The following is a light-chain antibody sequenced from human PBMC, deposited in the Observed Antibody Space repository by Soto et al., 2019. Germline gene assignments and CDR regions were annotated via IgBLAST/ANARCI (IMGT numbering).Light chain of an antibody. J-gene: IGLJ1*01. CDR1: SSDVGGYNY. V-gene: IGLV2-8*01. Sequence: QSVLTQPPSASGSPGQSVAISCTGTSSDVGGYNYVSWYQLHPGTAPNLMIYEVNLRPSGVPDRFSGSKSGNTASLTVSGLQAEDEADYYCSSYAGNNKNVFGRGTKGTDL. CDR3: SSYAGNNKNV. CDR2: EVN.